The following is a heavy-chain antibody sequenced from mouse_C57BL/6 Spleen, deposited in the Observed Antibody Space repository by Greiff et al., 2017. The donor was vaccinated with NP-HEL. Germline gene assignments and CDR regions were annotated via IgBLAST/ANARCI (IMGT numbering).Heavy chain of an antibody. CDR2: IWGDGST. CDR1: GFSLTSYG. J-gene: IGHJ1*03. D-gene: IGHD2-1*01. Sequence: VKLVESGPGLVAPSQSLSITCTVSGFSLTSYGVSWVRQPPGKGLEWLGVIWGDGSTNYHSALISRMSISKDNSKSQFFLKLNSLHTDDTATYYCAKPSYGNWYFDVWGTGTTVTVSS. CDR3: AKPSYGNWYFDV. V-gene: IGHV2-3*01.